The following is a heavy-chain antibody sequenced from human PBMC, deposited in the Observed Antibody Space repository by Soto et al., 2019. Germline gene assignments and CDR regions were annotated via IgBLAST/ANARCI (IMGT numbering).Heavy chain of an antibody. J-gene: IGHJ6*02. Sequence: GGSLRLSCAASGFTFSSYSMNWVRQAPGKGLGWVSSISSSSSYIYYADSVKGRFTISRDNAKDSLYLQMNSLRAEDTAVYYCARAIVVVVAATLHPDYYGMDVWGQGTTVTVSS. CDR3: ARAIVVVVAATLHPDYYGMDV. V-gene: IGHV3-21*01. D-gene: IGHD2-15*01. CDR2: ISSSSSYI. CDR1: GFTFSSYS.